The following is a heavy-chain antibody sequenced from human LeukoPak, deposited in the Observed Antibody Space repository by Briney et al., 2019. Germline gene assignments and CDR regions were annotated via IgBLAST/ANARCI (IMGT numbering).Heavy chain of an antibody. D-gene: IGHD4-17*01. CDR3: ARRGYGDYAPFDY. CDR1: GFTVSSNY. J-gene: IGHJ4*02. Sequence: GGSLRLSCAVSGFTVSSNYMSWVRQAPGKGLEWVSIIYSGGSTYYADSVKGRFTISRDNSKNTLYLQMNSLRAEDTAVYYCARRGYGDYAPFDYWGQGTLVTVSS. V-gene: IGHV3-66*04. CDR2: IYSGGST.